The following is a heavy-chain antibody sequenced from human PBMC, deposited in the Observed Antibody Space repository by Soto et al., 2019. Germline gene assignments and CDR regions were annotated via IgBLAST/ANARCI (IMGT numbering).Heavy chain of an antibody. D-gene: IGHD2-21*01. CDR2: INGSGGT. Sequence: QVQLQQWGAGLLKPSETLSLICTVYGGSFSDYYWSWIRQSPGKGLEWIGEINGSGGTNYNPCLKSRVTISLDTSKNQFSLNLTSVTAADTAVYYCAKLWRYWGQGTLVTVSS. CDR3: AKLWRY. V-gene: IGHV4-34*01. J-gene: IGHJ4*02. CDR1: GGSFSDYY.